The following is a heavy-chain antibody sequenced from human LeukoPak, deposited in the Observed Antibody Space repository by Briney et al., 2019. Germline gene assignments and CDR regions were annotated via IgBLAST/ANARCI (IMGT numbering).Heavy chain of an antibody. V-gene: IGHV3-23*01. Sequence: PGGSLRLSRAASEFTFSSYAMGWVRQAPGKGLGWVASISGTGSGTYYADSLKGRFTISRDNSKNEMYLKMNSLRAEDTAVYYCVKDFGNRVATVDCWGQGTLVTVSS. CDR1: EFTFSSYA. J-gene: IGHJ4*02. CDR2: ISGTGSGT. CDR3: VKDFGNRVATVDC. D-gene: IGHD5-12*01.